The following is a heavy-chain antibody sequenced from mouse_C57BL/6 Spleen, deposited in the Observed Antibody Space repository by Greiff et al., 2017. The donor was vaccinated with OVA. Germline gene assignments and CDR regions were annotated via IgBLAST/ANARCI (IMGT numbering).Heavy chain of an antibody. Sequence: EVKVVESGGGLVQSGRSLRLSCATSGFTFSDFYMEWVRQAPGKGLEWIAASRNKANDYTTEYSASVKGRFIVSRDTSQSILYLQMNALRAEDTAIYYCARDPDYYASSLFAYWGQGTLVTVSS. V-gene: IGHV7-1*01. CDR2: SRNKANDYTT. CDR1: GFTFSDFY. CDR3: ARDPDYYASSLFAY. D-gene: IGHD1-1*01. J-gene: IGHJ3*01.